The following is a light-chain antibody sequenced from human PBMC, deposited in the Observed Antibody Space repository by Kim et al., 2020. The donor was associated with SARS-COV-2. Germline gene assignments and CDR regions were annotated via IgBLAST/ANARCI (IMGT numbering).Light chain of an antibody. V-gene: IGLV1-40*01. CDR1: SSNIGAGYD. J-gene: IGLJ2*01. CDR3: QSYDSSLSAV. Sequence: QSVLTQPPSVSAALGQGVTISCTGSSSNIGAGYDVHWYQQVPGTASKLFIYGNSNRRSGVPDRFSGSKSGTSASLAITVLRAEDEADYYCQSYDSSLSAVFGGGTQLTVL. CDR2: GNS.